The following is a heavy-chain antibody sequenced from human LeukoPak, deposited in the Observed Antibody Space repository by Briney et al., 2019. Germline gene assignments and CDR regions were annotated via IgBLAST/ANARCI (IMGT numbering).Heavy chain of an antibody. CDR2: ISWKSGTI. CDR1: GFTFDEYT. J-gene: IGHJ4*02. V-gene: IGHV3-9*03. Sequence: GGSLRLSCAASGFTFDEYTMHWVRQAPGKGLEWVSGISWKSGTIGYADSVKGRFTISRDNAKNSLYLQMNSLRVEDMALYYCVKARRDGYNSWGIFDYWGQGTLVTVSS. D-gene: IGHD5-24*01. CDR3: VKARRDGYNSWGIFDY.